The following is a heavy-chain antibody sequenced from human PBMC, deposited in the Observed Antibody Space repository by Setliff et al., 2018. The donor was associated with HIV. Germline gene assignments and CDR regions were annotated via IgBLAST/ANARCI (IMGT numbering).Heavy chain of an antibody. Sequence: PSETLSLTCTVSGGSISSGTYYWSWIRQPAGKGLEWIGHIYSTGNTNYNSSLKSRVTMSIETSKNQFSLKLSSVTAADTAVYYCARLPQDWGQGTLVTVSS. V-gene: IGHV4-61*09. CDR1: GGSISSGTYY. CDR2: IYSTGNT. CDR3: ARLPQD. J-gene: IGHJ4*02.